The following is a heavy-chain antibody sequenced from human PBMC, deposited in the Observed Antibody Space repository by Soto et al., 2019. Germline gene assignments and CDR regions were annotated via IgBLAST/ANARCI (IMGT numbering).Heavy chain of an antibody. Sequence: QVQLVQSGAEVKKPGSSVKVSCKASGGTFSTYSIDWVRQAPGQGLEWMGGIIPAFGSPNYAQRFQGRVTITADESTSTAYMELSSLRSDDTAVYYCARAEVATTYFDFWSHGTLVTVSS. D-gene: IGHD5-12*01. CDR2: IIPAFGSP. CDR1: GGTFSTYS. V-gene: IGHV1-69*01. CDR3: ARAEVATTYFDF. J-gene: IGHJ4*01.